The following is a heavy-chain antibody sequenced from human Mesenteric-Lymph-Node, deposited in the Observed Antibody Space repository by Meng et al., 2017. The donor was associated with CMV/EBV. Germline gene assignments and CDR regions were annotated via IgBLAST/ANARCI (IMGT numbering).Heavy chain of an antibody. CDR3: TRGDY. V-gene: IGHV1-8*01. Sequence: SVKVSCKASGYTFTSYDINWVRQATGRGLEWMGWMHINSGNTDYAQKFQGRVTMTRNTSISTAHMELSSLRSEDTAVYYCTRGDYWGQGTLVTVSS. CDR1: GYTFTSYD. CDR2: MHINSGNT. J-gene: IGHJ4*02.